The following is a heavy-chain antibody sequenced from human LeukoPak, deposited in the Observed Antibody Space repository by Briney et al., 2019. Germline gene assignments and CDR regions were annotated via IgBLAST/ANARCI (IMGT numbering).Heavy chain of an antibody. V-gene: IGHV4-59*08. J-gene: IGHJ4*02. D-gene: IGHD1-26*01. CDR3: TRHQWGSGSNC. Sequence: SETLSLTCTVSGGSISSDYWSWIRQPPGKGLELIGYIYYSGSTSCNPSLKSRVTISVDTSKNQFSLKLSSVTAADTAVYYCTRHQWGSGSNCWGQGTLVTVSS. CDR1: GGSISSDY. CDR2: IYYSGST.